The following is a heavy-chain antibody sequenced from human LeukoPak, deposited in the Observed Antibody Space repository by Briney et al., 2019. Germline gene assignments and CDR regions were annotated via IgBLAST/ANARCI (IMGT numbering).Heavy chain of an antibody. J-gene: IGHJ5*02. D-gene: IGHD3-10*01. CDR1: GGSISSSSYY. Sequence: PSETLSLTCTVSGGSISSSSYYWGWIRQPPGKGLEWIGSIYYSGSTYYNPSLKSRVTISVDTSKNQFSLKLSSVTAADTAVYYCARHKKTPYYYGSGSYYNHWFDPWGQGTLVTVSS. CDR3: ARHKKTPYYYGSGSYYNHWFDP. CDR2: IYYSGST. V-gene: IGHV4-39*01.